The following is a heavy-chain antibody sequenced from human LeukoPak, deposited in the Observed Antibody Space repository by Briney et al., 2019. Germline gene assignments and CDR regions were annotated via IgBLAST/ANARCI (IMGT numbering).Heavy chain of an antibody. D-gene: IGHD1-26*01. CDR2: IRYDGSNK. V-gene: IGHV3-30*02. CDR1: GFTFSSYG. Sequence: TGGSLRLSCAASGFTFSSYGMHWVRQAPGKGLEWVAFIRYDGSNKYYADSVKGRFTISRDNSKNTLYLQMNSLRAEDTAVYYCAKDLGYDSGSSFDYWGQGTLVTVSS. CDR3: AKDLGYDSGSSFDY. J-gene: IGHJ4*02.